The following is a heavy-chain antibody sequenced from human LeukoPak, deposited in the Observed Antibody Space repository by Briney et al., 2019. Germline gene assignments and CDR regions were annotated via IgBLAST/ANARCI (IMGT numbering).Heavy chain of an antibody. J-gene: IGHJ4*02. D-gene: IGHD6-19*01. CDR3: ARESSSGLDC. V-gene: IGHV3-48*03. CDR2: ISGSGATI. CDR1: RFTFSSYE. Sequence: GGSLRLSCAASRFTFSSYEMNWVRQAPGKGLEWVSYISGSGATIYYADSVRGRFTISRDNAKNSLYLQMNSLRAEDTAVYYCARESSSGLDCWGQGTLVTVSS.